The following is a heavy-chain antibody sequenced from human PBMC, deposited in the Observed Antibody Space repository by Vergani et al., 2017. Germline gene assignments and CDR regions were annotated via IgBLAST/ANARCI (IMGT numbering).Heavy chain of an antibody. V-gene: IGHV3-33*01. CDR3: ARDQAGYCSGGSCSYYYYMDV. CDR1: GFTFSSYG. J-gene: IGHJ6*03. Sequence: VQLVESGGGVVQPGRSLRLSCAASGFTFSSYGMHWVRQAPGKGVEWVAVIWYDGSNKYYADSVKGRFTISRDNSKNTLYLQMNSLRAEDTAVYYCARDQAGYCSGGSCSYYYYMDVWGKGP. CDR2: IWYDGSNK. D-gene: IGHD2-15*01.